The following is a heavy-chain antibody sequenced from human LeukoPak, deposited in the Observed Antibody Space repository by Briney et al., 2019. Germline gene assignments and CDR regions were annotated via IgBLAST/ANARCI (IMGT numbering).Heavy chain of an antibody. J-gene: IGHJ5*01. D-gene: IGHD6-19*01. Sequence: GGSLRLSCAASGFTFDGYGMHWVRQPPGKGLEWVSGISWNSGNIDYADSVKGRFTISRDNAKNSLYLQMNSLRAEDTALYYCTKVDGYNSGWYDSWGQGTLVSVSS. CDR3: TKVDGYNSGWYDS. CDR1: GFTFDGYG. V-gene: IGHV3-9*01. CDR2: ISWNSGNI.